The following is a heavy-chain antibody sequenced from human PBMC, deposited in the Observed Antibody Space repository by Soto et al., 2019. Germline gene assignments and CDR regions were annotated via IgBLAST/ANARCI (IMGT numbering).Heavy chain of an antibody. V-gene: IGHV3-30-3*01. CDR3: ARVGVVVTAIHAFDI. D-gene: IGHD2-21*02. CDR2: ISYDGSNK. Sequence: QVQLVESGGGVVQPGRSLRLSCAASGFTFSSYAMHWVRQAPGKGLEWVAVISYDGSNKYYADSVKGRFTISRDNSKNTLYLQMNSLRAEDTGVYYCARVGVVVTAIHAFDIWGQGTMVTVSS. J-gene: IGHJ3*02. CDR1: GFTFSSYA.